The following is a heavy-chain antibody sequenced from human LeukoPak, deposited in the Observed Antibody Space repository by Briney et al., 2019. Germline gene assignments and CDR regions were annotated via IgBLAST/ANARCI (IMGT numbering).Heavy chain of an antibody. J-gene: IGHJ5*02. CDR1: GFTFSIYS. V-gene: IGHV3-21*01. CDR3: ARCLTGSSRPS. D-gene: IGHD6-13*01. CDR2: ISSSSNYI. Sequence: GGPLRLSCAACGFTFSIYSVMGVRQAPGEGLEGVSSISSSSNYIYYADSVKGRFTISRHNAKTSLYLQMNSLRAEDTAVYYCARCLTGSSRPSWGQGTLVTVSS.